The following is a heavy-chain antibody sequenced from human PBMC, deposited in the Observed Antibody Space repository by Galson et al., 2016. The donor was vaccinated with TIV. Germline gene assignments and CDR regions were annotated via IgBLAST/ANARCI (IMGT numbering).Heavy chain of an antibody. CDR1: GESIGRSDYY. V-gene: IGHV4-34*01. CDR3: ARVQWGSSLVHYYYHLDG. CDR2: INHWGST. Sequence: SETLSLTCSVSGESIGRSDYYWSWIRQSPEKGLEWMGEINHWGSTNSHPSLKSRVTVSIDTTKNQFSLRLTSLTAADTAVYYCARVQWGSSLVHYYYHLDGWGKGITVTVSS. J-gene: IGHJ6*03. D-gene: IGHD6-6*01.